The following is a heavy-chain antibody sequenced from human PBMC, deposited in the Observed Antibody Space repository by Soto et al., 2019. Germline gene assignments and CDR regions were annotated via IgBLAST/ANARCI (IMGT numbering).Heavy chain of an antibody. CDR2: IHYSGSF. J-gene: IGHJ4*02. CDR3: ARLPGPDILTGYSKPGY. CDR1: GGSVTSDNYY. V-gene: IGHV4-61*01. D-gene: IGHD3-9*01. Sequence: SETLSLTCTVSGGSVTSDNYYWSWIRQPPGKGLQWIGYIHYSGSFNYNPSLKSRVTISLDTSNNQLFLKLDSVTASDTAVYYCARLPGPDILTGYSKPGYWGQGTLVTVSS.